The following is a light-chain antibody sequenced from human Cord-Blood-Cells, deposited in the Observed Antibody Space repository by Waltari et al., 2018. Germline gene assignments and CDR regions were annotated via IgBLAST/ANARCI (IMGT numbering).Light chain of an antibody. J-gene: IGLJ1*01. CDR3: NSRDSSGNLYV. V-gene: IGLV3-19*01. CDR2: GKN. Sequence: SSELTQDPAVSVALGPTVRITCQGDSLRSYYASWYQQKPGQAPVLVIYGKNNRPSGIPDRFSGSSSGNTASVTITGAQAEDEADYYCNSRDSSGNLYVFGTGTKVTVL. CDR1: SLRSYY.